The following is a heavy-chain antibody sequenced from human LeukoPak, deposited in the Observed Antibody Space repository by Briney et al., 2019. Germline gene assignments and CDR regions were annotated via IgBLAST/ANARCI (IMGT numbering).Heavy chain of an antibody. D-gene: IGHD2-2*02. CDR2: ISAYNGNT. J-gene: IGHJ5*02. CDR3: AYTSWNCRSTSCYIWGFAP. V-gene: IGHV1-18*01. Sequence: ASVKVSCKASGYTFTSYGISWVRQAPGQGLEWMGWISAYNGNTNYAQKLQGRVTMTTDTSTSTAYMELRSLRSDDTAVYYCAYTSWNCRSTSCYIWGFAPWGQGTLVTVSS. CDR1: GYTFTSYG.